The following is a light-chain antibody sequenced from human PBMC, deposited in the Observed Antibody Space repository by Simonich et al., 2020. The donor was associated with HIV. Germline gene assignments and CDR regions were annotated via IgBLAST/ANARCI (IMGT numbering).Light chain of an antibody. CDR3: QQYNKWPLT. V-gene: IGKV3-15*01. CDR1: QSVSSN. Sequence: EIVMTQSPATLSVSPGERATLSCRASQSVSSNLAWYQQKPGQAPRLLIYGASPRATGIPARFSGSGSGTEFSLTISSLQSEDSAVYYCQQYNKWPLTFGGGTKVEIK. CDR2: GAS. J-gene: IGKJ4*01.